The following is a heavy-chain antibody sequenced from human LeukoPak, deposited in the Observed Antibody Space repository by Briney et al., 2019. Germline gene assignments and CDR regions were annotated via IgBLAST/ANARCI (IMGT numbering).Heavy chain of an antibody. CDR3: ARNLAAYYDILTGYPACGMDV. Sequence: EASVKVSCKASGYTFTGYYMHWVRQAPGQGLEWMGWINPNSGGTNYAQKFQGRVTMTRDTSISTAYMELSRLRSDDTAVCYCARNLAAYYDILTGYPACGMDVWGQGTLVTVSS. CDR2: INPNSGGT. CDR1: GYTFTGYY. J-gene: IGHJ4*02. D-gene: IGHD3-9*01. V-gene: IGHV1-2*02.